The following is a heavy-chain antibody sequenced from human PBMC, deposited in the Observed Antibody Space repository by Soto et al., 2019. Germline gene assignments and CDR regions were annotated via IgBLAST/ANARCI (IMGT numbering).Heavy chain of an antibody. Sequence: SETLSLTSTVSGGSISSYYWSWIRQPAGKGLEWIGRIYTSGSTNYNPSLKSRVTMSVYTSKNQFSLKLSSVTAADTAVYYCARAGLIAVSGHWFDPWGQGTPVTVCS. CDR1: GGSISSYY. D-gene: IGHD6-19*01. CDR3: ARAGLIAVSGHWFDP. CDR2: IYTSGST. V-gene: IGHV4-4*07. J-gene: IGHJ5*02.